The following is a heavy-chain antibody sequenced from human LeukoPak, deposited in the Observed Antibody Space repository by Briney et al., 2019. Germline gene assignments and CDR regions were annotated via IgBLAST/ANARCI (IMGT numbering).Heavy chain of an antibody. Sequence: SETLSLTCTVSGGSTSSYYWSWIRQPPGKGLEWIGYIYTSGSTNYNPSLKSRVTISVDTSKNQFSLKLSSVTAADTAVYYCARLGPGWFDPWGQGTLVTVSS. CDR2: IYTSGST. V-gene: IGHV4-4*09. J-gene: IGHJ5*02. D-gene: IGHD3/OR15-3a*01. CDR1: GGSTSSYY. CDR3: ARLGPGWFDP.